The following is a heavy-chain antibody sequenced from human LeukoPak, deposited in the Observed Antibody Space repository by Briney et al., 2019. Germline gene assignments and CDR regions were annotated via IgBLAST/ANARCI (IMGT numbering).Heavy chain of an antibody. CDR1: GYTFTSYG. Sequence: ASVKDSCKAAGYTFTSYGISWVRQAPGQGLEWMGWISAYNGNTNYAQKLQGRVTMTTDTSTSPAYMELRSLRSDDSAVYFFFTQTTAYEILTNYLDPWGQGTLVTVSS. J-gene: IGHJ5*02. CDR2: ISAYNGNT. D-gene: IGHD3-9*01. CDR3: FTQTTAYEILTNYLDP. V-gene: IGHV1-18*01.